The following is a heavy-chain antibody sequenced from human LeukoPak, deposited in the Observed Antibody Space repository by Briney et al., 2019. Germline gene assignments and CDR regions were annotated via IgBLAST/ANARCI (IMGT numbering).Heavy chain of an antibody. CDR3: ARGRYDYVWGSYRNNQKRIDY. CDR2: ISSSSSTI. J-gene: IGHJ4*02. D-gene: IGHD3-16*02. CDR1: GFTFSSYS. Sequence: GGSLRLSCAASGFTFSSYSMNWVRQAPGKGLEWVSYISSSSSTIYYADSVKGRFTISRDNAKNSLYLQMNSLRAEDTAVYYCARGRYDYVWGSYRNNQKRIDYWGQGTLVTVSS. V-gene: IGHV3-48*01.